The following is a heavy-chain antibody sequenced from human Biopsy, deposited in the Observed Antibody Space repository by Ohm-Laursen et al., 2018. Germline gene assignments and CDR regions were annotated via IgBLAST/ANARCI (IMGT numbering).Heavy chain of an antibody. D-gene: IGHD2-2*01. CDR1: GYTFSSYG. Sequence: SVKVSCKASGYTFSSYGINWVRQAPGQGLEWLGWISTYNGNTNYAQNLQGRVAMTTDTSTSTAYMELRSLRSDDTAVYYCARGGTLVVVPTAVLHSFDIWGQGTMVTVSS. J-gene: IGHJ3*02. CDR3: ARGGTLVVVPTAVLHSFDI. CDR2: ISTYNGNT. V-gene: IGHV1-18*01.